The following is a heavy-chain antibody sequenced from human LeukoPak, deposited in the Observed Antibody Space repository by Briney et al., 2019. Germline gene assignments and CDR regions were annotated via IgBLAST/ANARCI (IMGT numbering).Heavy chain of an antibody. J-gene: IGHJ4*02. CDR2: IKQDGSEK. V-gene: IGHV3-7*01. D-gene: IGHD3-3*01. CDR1: GFTFTNYA. CDR3: ARVAGNDFWSGYPRADS. Sequence: GGSLRLSCAVSGFTFTNYAMSWVRQAPGKGLEWVANIKQDGSEKYYVDSVKGRFTISRDNAKNSLYLQMNSLRAEDTAVYYCARVAGNDFWSGYPRADSWGQGTLVTVSS.